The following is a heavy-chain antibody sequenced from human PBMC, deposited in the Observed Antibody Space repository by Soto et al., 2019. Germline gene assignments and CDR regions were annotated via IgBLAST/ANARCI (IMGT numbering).Heavy chain of an antibody. D-gene: IGHD1-26*01. J-gene: IGHJ6*02. Sequence: EVQLVESGGGLVQPGGSLKLSCAVSGFTFSVSAIHWVRQASGKGLEWVGRIRSKADNYATAYGASVKGRFSISRDDSKNTAYLQMSSLNTEDTAVYYCARLAEWEYYDGMDLWGQGTTVTVSS. CDR3: ARLAEWEYYDGMDL. CDR1: GFTFSVSA. CDR2: IRSKADNYAT. V-gene: IGHV3-73*02.